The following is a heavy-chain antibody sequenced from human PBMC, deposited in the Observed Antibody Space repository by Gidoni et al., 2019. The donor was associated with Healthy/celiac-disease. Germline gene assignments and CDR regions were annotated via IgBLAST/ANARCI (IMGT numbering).Heavy chain of an antibody. J-gene: IGHJ4*02. Sequence: QVQLVQSGAEVKKPGSSQKVPCKASGGDFSSYAISWVRHAPGQGREWMGGIIPIFGTANYAQKFQGRVTITADESTSTAYMELSSLRSEDTAVYYCATMESSGWTRQTVDYWGQGTLVTVSS. CDR1: GGDFSSYA. CDR2: IIPIFGTA. V-gene: IGHV1-69*01. CDR3: ATMESSGWTRQTVDY. D-gene: IGHD6-19*01.